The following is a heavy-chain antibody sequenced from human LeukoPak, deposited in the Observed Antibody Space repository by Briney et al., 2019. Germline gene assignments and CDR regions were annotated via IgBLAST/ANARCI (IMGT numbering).Heavy chain of an antibody. Sequence: SETLSLTCAIYSESFSGYFWSWIRQPPGKGLEWIGEINHSGSTNYNPSLKSRVTISVDTSKNQFSLKLSSVTAADTAVYYCARVVKAAGSPPYYMDVWGKGTTVTVSS. CDR1: SESFSGYF. CDR3: ARVVKAAGSPPYYMDV. J-gene: IGHJ6*03. D-gene: IGHD6-13*01. V-gene: IGHV4-34*01. CDR2: INHSGST.